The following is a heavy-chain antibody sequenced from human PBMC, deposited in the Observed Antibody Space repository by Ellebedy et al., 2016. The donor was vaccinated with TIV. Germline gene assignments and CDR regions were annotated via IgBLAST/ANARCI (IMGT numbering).Heavy chain of an antibody. J-gene: IGHJ5*02. CDR1: GFSFRSYW. Sequence: GESLKISCAASGFSFRSYWMSWVRQAPGKGLEWVANIYQDGSAQYYVDSVKGRFTIPRDNAKNSLFLQMNSLRVEDTAVYYCARRGSYGDYAAQVNSWFDRWGRGTLVTVAS. V-gene: IGHV3-7*01. CDR3: ARRGSYGDYAAQVNSWFDR. CDR2: IYQDGSAQ. D-gene: IGHD4-17*01.